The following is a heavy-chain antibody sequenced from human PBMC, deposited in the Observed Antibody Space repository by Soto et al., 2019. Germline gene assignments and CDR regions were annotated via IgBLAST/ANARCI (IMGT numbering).Heavy chain of an antibody. CDR1: RFTFSTFA. J-gene: IGHJ6*02. CDR3: GKGGIKIFGVATNYSSGVNV. D-gene: IGHD3-3*01. CDR2: ISGSGGFT. Sequence: EAQLLESGGGLVQPGGSLRLSCDASRFTFSTFAMSWVRQAPGQGLEWVSVISGSGGFTYYVDSVKGRFTISRDNSKNPCFLKRNTLRVETRAFYSGGKGGIKIFGVATNYSSGVNVGDQGTPVPVPS. V-gene: IGHV3-23*01.